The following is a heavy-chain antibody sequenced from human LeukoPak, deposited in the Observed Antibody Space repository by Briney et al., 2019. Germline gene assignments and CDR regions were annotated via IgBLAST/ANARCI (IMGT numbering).Heavy chain of an antibody. J-gene: IGHJ4*02. V-gene: IGHV3-23*01. D-gene: IGHD3-9*01. Sequence: PGGSLRLSCAASGFTFSNYAMSWVRQTPGKGMEWVSTISNSDAKTYYADSVKGRFTISRDNSKNTLYLQMNSLRAEDTAVYYCASTASYFDWLLDWGQGTLVTVSS. CDR1: GFTFSNYA. CDR2: ISNSDAKT. CDR3: ASTASYFDWLLD.